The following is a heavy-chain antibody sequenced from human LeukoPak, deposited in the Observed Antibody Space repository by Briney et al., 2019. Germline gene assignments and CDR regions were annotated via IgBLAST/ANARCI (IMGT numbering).Heavy chain of an antibody. D-gene: IGHD3-9*01. Sequence: SETLSLTCAVYGGSFSGYYWSWIRQPPGKGLEWIGEINHSGSTNYNPSLKSRVTISVDTSKNQFSLKLSSVTAADTAVYYCARNRYFDWLFIDYWGQGTLVTVSS. CDR2: INHSGST. CDR1: GGSFSGYY. V-gene: IGHV4-34*01. J-gene: IGHJ4*02. CDR3: ARNRYFDWLFIDY.